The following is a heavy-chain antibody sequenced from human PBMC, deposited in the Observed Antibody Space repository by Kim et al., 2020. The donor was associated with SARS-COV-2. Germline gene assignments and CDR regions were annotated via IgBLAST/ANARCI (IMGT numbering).Heavy chain of an antibody. CDR2: IYPGDSDT. J-gene: IGHJ2*01. D-gene: IGHD3-10*01. CDR3: ARLGGRGTMVRGVSPLFWYFDL. CDR1: GYSFTSYW. V-gene: IGHV5-51*01. Sequence: GESLKISCKGSGYSFTSYWIGWVRQMPGKGLAWMGIIYPGDSDTRYSPSFQGQVTISADKSISTAYLQWSSLKASDTAMYYCARLGGRGTMVRGVSPLFWYFDLWGRGTLVTVSS.